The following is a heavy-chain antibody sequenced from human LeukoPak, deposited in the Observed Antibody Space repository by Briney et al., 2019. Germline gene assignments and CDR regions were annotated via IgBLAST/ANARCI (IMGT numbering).Heavy chain of an antibody. Sequence: GGSLRLSCAASGFTVSSNYMSWVRQAPGKGLEWLSYITSSGTTIYYADSVKGRFTISRDNAKNSLYLQMNSLTAEDTAVYYCARDRITVTGSTWFDPWGQGTLVTVSS. D-gene: IGHD6-19*01. J-gene: IGHJ5*02. V-gene: IGHV3-11*04. CDR2: ITSSGTTI. CDR1: GFTVSSNY. CDR3: ARDRITVTGSTWFDP.